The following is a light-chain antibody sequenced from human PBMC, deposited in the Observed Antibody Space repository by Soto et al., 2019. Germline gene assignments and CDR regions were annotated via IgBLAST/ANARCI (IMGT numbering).Light chain of an antibody. CDR2: DAS. J-gene: IGKJ3*01. CDR3: QQGNNWPIFT. CDR1: QSISTW. Sequence: DIQMTQSPSTLSASVGDRVTITCRASQSISTWLAWYQQKPGKAPKLLTFDASSLESGVPSRFSGSGSGTEFTLTISTLQPDDFAVYYCQQGNNWPIFTFGPGTKVDIK. V-gene: IGKV1-5*01.